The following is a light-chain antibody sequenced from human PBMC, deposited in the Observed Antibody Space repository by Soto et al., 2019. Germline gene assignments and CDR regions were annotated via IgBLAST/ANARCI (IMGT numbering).Light chain of an antibody. CDR3: CSYAGSSTFDVV. CDR1: SSEVGSYNL. Sequence: QSLLTQPAPVSGSPGQSITISCTGTSSEVGSYNLVSWYQQHPGKAPKLMIYEVSKRPSGVSNRFSGSKSGNTASLTISGLQAEDEADYYCCSYAGSSTFDVVFGGGTKVTVL. CDR2: EVS. V-gene: IGLV2-23*02. J-gene: IGLJ2*01.